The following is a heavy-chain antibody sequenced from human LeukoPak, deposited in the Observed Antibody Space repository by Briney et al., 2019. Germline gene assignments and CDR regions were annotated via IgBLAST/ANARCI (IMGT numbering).Heavy chain of an antibody. CDR3: ARVKNYYDSSGYPEYYFDY. V-gene: IGHV4-4*07. Sequence: SETLSLTCTVSGGSISSYYWSWIRQPAGKGLEWIGRIYTSGSTNYNPSLKSRVTMSVDTSKNQFSLKLSSVTAADTAVYYCARVKNYYDSSGYPEYYFDYWGQGTLVTVSS. CDR2: IYTSGST. J-gene: IGHJ4*02. CDR1: GGSISSYY. D-gene: IGHD3-22*01.